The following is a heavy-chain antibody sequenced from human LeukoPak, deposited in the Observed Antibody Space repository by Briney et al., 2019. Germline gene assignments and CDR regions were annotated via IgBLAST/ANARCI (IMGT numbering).Heavy chain of an antibody. Sequence: GGFLRLSCAASGFTFSSYGMHWVRQAPGKGLGWVAVISYDGSNKYYADSVKGRFTISRDNSKNTLYLQMNSLRAEDTAVYYCAKDVSQGSSWTYYYGMDVWGQGTTVTVSS. D-gene: IGHD6-13*01. CDR1: GFTFSSYG. J-gene: IGHJ6*02. CDR2: ISYDGSNK. V-gene: IGHV3-30*18. CDR3: AKDVSQGSSWTYYYGMDV.